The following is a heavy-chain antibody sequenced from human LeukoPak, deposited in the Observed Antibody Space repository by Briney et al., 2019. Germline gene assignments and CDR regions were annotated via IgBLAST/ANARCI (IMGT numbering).Heavy chain of an antibody. CDR2: ISGSGGST. J-gene: IGHJ4*02. D-gene: IGHD3-10*01. CDR1: GFTFSSYA. CDR3: ARDPQGLVNYYGSGSARYYFDY. V-gene: IGHV3-23*01. Sequence: QPGGSLRLSCAASGFTFSSYAMSWVRQAPGKGLEWVSAISGSGGSTYYADSVKGRFTISRDNSKNTLYLQMNSLRAEDTAVYYCARDPQGLVNYYGSGSARYYFDYWGQGTLVTVSS.